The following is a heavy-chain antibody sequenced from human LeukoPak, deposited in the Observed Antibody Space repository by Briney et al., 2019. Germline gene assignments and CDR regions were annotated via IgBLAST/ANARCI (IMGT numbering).Heavy chain of an antibody. Sequence: SETLSLTCAVYGGSFSGYYWSWIRQPPGKGLEWIGEINHSGSTNYNPSLKSRVTISVDTSKNQFSLKLSSVTAADTAVYYCARQAPYYYDSSGYHVFDYWGQGTLVTVSS. V-gene: IGHV4-34*01. CDR3: ARQAPYYYDSSGYHVFDY. J-gene: IGHJ4*02. D-gene: IGHD3-22*01. CDR1: GGSFSGYY. CDR2: INHSGST.